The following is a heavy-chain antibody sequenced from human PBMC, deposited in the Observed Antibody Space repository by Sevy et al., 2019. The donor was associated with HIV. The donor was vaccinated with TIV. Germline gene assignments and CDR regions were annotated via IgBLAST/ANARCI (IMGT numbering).Heavy chain of an antibody. CDR3: VKDLAYDNTYLDY. CDR2: ISWNSGSI. J-gene: IGHJ4*02. D-gene: IGHD3-22*01. V-gene: IGHV3-9*01. CDR1: GFTFDDYA. Sequence: GGSLRLSCAASGFTFDDYAMHWVRQAPGKGLEWVSGISWNSGSIGYADSVKGRFTISRDNAKNSLYLQMNSLRAEDTAVYYCVKDLAYDNTYLDYWGQGTLVTVSS.